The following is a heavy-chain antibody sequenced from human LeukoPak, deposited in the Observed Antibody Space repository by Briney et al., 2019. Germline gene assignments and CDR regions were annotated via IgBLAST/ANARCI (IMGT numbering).Heavy chain of an antibody. CDR2: ISSSGSTI. V-gene: IGHV3-11*01. CDR1: GFTFSDYY. Sequence: PGGSLRLSCAASGFTFSDYYMSWIRQAPGKGLEWVSYISSSGSTIYYADSVKGRFTISRDNAKNSLYLQMNSLRAGDTAVYYCVKEIFGAGYSSTSFDYWGQGTLVTVSS. J-gene: IGHJ4*02. D-gene: IGHD6-13*01. CDR3: VKEIFGAGYSSTSFDY.